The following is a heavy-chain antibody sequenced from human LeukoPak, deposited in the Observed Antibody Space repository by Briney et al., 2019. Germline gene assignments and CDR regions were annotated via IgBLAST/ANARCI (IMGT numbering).Heavy chain of an antibody. CDR1: GDSVSSNGVA. CDR3: ARDRGYLDY. CDR2: TNYRSKWYN. D-gene: IGHD3-10*01. Sequence: SQTLSLTCSISGDSVSSNGVAWNWIRQSPSRGLEWLGRTNYRSKWYNNYAVSVKSRITITPDTSKNQFSLQLNSVTPEDTAVYYCARDRGYLDYRGQGTLVTVSS. J-gene: IGHJ4*02. V-gene: IGHV6-1*01.